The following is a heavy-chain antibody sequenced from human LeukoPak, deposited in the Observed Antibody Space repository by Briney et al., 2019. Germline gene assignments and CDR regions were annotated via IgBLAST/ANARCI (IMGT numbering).Heavy chain of an antibody. D-gene: IGHD6-19*01. Sequence: GGSLRLSCAASGFTFRSYCMNWVRQAPGKGLEWVSSISNNSGYIYYADSLKGRFTISRDNAKNSLYLQMNSLRAEDTAVYYCVSSGGTDAFDIWGQGTMVTVSS. CDR3: VSSGGTDAFDI. CDR2: ISNNSGYI. CDR1: GFTFRSYC. J-gene: IGHJ3*02. V-gene: IGHV3-21*01.